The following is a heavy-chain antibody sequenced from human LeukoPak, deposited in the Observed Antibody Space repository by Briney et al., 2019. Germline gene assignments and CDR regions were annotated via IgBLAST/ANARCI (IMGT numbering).Heavy chain of an antibody. V-gene: IGHV1-2*02. CDR3: ARRDVYSSSSFIIFWFDP. Sequence: GASVKVSCKASGYTLTDYYMHWVRQAPGQGLEWMGWISPNSGGTNYAQNFQGRVTMTRDTSVSTAYMELSSLRSDDTAVYYCARRDVYSSSSFIIFWFDPWGQGTLVTVSS. CDR2: ISPNSGGT. D-gene: IGHD6-6*01. CDR1: GYTLTDYY. J-gene: IGHJ5*02.